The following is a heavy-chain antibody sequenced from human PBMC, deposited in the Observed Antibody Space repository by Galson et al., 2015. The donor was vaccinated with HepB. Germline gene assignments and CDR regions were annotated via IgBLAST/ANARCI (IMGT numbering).Heavy chain of an antibody. D-gene: IGHD6-13*01. CDR1: GFTFSSYA. J-gene: IGHJ4*02. CDR3: VKDLGSSRWYFDY. Sequence: SLRLSCAASGFTFSSYAMSWVRQAPGKGLEWVSTIRGSGDSTYYADSVKGRFTISRDNSKNTLYLQMSSLRAEDTALYYCVKDLGSSRWYFDYWGQGTLVTVSS. V-gene: IGHV3-23*01. CDR2: IRGSGDST.